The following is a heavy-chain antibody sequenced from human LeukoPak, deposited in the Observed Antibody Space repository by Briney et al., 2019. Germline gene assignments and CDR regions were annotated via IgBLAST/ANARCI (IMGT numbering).Heavy chain of an antibody. CDR2: INHSGST. D-gene: IGHD3-3*01. J-gene: IGHJ6*02. V-gene: IGHV4-34*01. CDR3: ATRKYYDFWSGYYDYYYGMDV. CDR1: GGSFSGYY. Sequence: SETLSLTCAVYGGSFSGYYWSWIRQPPGKGLEWIGEINHSGSTNYNPSLKSRVTISVDTSKNQFSLKLSSVTAADTAVYYCATRKYYDFWSGYYDYYYGMDVWGQGTTVTVSS.